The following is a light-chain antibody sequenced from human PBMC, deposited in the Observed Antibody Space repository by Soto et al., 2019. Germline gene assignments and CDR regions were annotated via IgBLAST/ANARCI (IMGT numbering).Light chain of an antibody. J-gene: IGKJ5*01. CDR3: QQSQSNATP. CDR2: AAS. V-gene: IGKV1-39*01. Sequence: DIQMTQSPSSLSASVGDRVSITCRASQSIRYYLNWYQQKPGKAPKLLINAASILQSGVPSRFSGSGSGTDFTLTISSRQPEASATSSCQQSQSNATPFAQGTRLEIK. CDR1: QSIRYY.